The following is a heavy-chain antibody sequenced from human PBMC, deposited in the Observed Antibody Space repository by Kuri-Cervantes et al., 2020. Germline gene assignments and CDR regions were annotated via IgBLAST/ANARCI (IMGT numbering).Heavy chain of an antibody. CDR2: IYYSGST. J-gene: IGHJ5*02. D-gene: IGHD6-6*01. V-gene: IGHV4-61*01. Sequence: SETLSLTCTVSGGSVSSGSYYWSWIRQPPGKGLEWIGYIYYSGSTNYNPSLKSRVTISVDTSKNQFSLKLSSVTAADTAVYYCARLVYSSSSFFDPWGQGTLVTVS. CDR1: GGSVSSGSYY. CDR3: ARLVYSSSSFFDP.